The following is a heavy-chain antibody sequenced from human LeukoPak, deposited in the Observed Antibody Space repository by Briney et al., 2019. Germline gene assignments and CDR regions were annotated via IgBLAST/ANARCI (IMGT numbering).Heavy chain of an antibody. J-gene: IGHJ5*02. CDR1: GGSISSSSHY. D-gene: IGHD6-13*01. Sequence: SEPLSLTCGVSGGSISSSSHYWGWIRQPPGKGLEWIWTIYYSGSTYYNPFLKSRVTISVDSSTNRFSLNLSSVTAADTAVYYCARRFGSSWSPNWFGPWGQGTLVTVSS. CDR3: ARRFGSSWSPNWFGP. CDR2: IYYSGST. V-gene: IGHV4-39*01.